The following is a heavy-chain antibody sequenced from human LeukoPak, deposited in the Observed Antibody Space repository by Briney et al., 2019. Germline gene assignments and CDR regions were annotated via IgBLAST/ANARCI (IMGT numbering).Heavy chain of an antibody. CDR2: FDPEDGET. CDR3: ATDSPGSGSYYFDY. V-gene: IGHV1-24*01. Sequence: GASVKVSCKVSGYTLTELSMHWVRQAPGKGLEWMGGFDPEDGETIYAQKFQGRVTMTEDTSTDTAYMELSSLRSEDTAVYYCATDSPGSGSYYFDYWSQGTLVTVSS. CDR1: GYTLTELS. D-gene: IGHD5-12*01. J-gene: IGHJ4*02.